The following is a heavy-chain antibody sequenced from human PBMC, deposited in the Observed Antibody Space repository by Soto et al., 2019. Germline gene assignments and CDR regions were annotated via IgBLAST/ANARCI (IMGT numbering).Heavy chain of an antibody. CDR2: INNDGSRT. CDR3: GTTFEY. D-gene: IGHD1-26*01. J-gene: IGHJ4*02. V-gene: IGHV3-74*01. Sequence: EVQVVESGGALVQPGGSLRLSCAASGFTFSNYWMHWVRQVPGEGLVWVSSINNDGSRTWYADSVRGRIAMSRDNARNLVYWQMNSLRAEDTAEYYCGTTFEYWGQGALVTVSS. CDR1: GFTFSNYW.